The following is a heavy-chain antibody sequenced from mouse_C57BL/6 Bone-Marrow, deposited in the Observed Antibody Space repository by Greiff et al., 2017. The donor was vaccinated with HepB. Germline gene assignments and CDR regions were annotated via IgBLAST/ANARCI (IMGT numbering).Heavy chain of an antibody. D-gene: IGHD1-1*01. V-gene: IGHV1-19*01. Sequence: VQLKESGPVLVKPGASVKMSCKASGYTFTDYYMNWVKQSHGKSLEWIGVINPYNGGTSYNQKFKGKATLTVDKSSSTAYMELNSLTSEDSAVYYCARESPITTVVAPHYWGQGTTLTVSS. J-gene: IGHJ2*01. CDR1: GYTFTDYY. CDR3: ARESPITTVVAPHY. CDR2: INPYNGGT.